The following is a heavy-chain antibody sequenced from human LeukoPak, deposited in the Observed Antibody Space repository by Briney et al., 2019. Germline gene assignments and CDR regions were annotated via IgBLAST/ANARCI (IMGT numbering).Heavy chain of an antibody. CDR1: GGTFSSYA. CDR2: IIPIFGTA. V-gene: IGHV1-69*06. J-gene: IGHJ4*02. CDR3: ARDVPPGVVVTAAIHY. Sequence: SVKVSCKASGGTFSSYAISWVRQAPGQGLEWMGRIIPIFGTANYAQKFQGRVTITADKSTSTAYMELSSLRSEDTAVYYCARDVPPGVVVTAAIHYWGQGTLVSVSS. D-gene: IGHD2-2*01.